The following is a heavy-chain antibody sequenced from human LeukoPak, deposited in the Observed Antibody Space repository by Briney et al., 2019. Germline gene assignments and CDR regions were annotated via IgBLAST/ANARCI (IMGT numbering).Heavy chain of an antibody. Sequence: GGSLRLSCAASGFTFSSYSMNWVRQAPGKGLELVSSISSRSTYIYYADSVKGRFTISRDNAKNSLYLQMNSLRAEDTAVYYCARGERRWYYDSSSYTIDYWGQGTLVTVSS. CDR3: ARGERRWYYDSSSYTIDY. CDR1: GFTFSSYS. V-gene: IGHV3-21*01. CDR2: ISSRSTYI. J-gene: IGHJ4*02. D-gene: IGHD3-22*01.